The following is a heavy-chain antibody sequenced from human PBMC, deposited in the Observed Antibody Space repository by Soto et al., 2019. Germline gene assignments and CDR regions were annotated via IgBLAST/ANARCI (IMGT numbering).Heavy chain of an antibody. J-gene: IGHJ5*02. CDR3: ARGLTGTMMKISCFDP. D-gene: IGHD1-7*01. V-gene: IGHV4-39*01. Sequence: QLQLQESGPGLVKASETLSLTCTVSGGSIRGSSTYYWGWIRQSPGKGLEYIGIVYYSGITYYNPSFESRVTIFVDTSKNQFSLDLSSVTAEDTAVYYCARGLTGTMMKISCFDPWGQGTLVTVSS. CDR1: GGSIRGSSTYY. CDR2: VYYSGIT.